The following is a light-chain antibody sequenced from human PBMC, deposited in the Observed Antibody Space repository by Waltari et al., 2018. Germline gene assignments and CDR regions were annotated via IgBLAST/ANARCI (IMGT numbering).Light chain of an antibody. CDR1: SSNIGSTT. V-gene: IGLV1-44*01. CDR3: AAWDDSLNAWV. CDR2: INN. J-gene: IGLJ3*02. Sequence: QSVLTQPPSASGTPGQRVTIPCFGSSSNIGSTTVTWYQQVPGTAPKLLIYINNQRPSGVPDRFSGSKSGTSASLAISGLQSEDEADYSCAAWDDSLNAWVFGGGTKLTVL.